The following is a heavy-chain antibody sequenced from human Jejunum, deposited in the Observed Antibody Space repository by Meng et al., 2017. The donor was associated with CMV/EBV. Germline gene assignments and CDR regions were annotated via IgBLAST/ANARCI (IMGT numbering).Heavy chain of an antibody. CDR3: ARRCPYSSSCYDY. V-gene: IGHV3-48*03. D-gene: IGHD2-2*01. J-gene: IGHJ4*02. CDR2: ISVGSTVI. CDR1: QFPFNSHD. Sequence: ASQFPFNSHDMHWVRQAPGKGLEWISYISVGSTVINYADSVRGRFTISRDNAKNSLYLQMNSLRVEDTAVYYCARRCPYSSSCYDYWGQGTLVTVSS.